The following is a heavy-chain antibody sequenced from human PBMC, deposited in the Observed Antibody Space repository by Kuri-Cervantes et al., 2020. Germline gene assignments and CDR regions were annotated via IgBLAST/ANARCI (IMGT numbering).Heavy chain of an antibody. CDR3: AIREPAGIAAAYNWFDP. D-gene: IGHD6-13*01. CDR2: INHSGST. CDR1: GESLTDYY. V-gene: IGHV4-34*01. Sequence: SETLSLTCAFYGESLTDYYWTWIRQSPAKGLEWIGEINHSGSTNYNPSLKSRVTISVDTSKNQFSLKLSSVTAADTAVYYCAIREPAGIAAAYNWFDPWGQGTLVTVSS. J-gene: IGHJ5*02.